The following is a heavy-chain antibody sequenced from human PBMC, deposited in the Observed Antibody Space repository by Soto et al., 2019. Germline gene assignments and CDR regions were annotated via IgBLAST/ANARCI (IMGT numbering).Heavy chain of an antibody. V-gene: IGHV3-30*18. CDR2: ISYDGSNK. CDR3: AKVDGYDYVWGSLYFYYGMDV. CDR1: GFTFSSYG. D-gene: IGHD3-16*01. Sequence: QVQLVESGGGVVQPGRSLRLSCAASGFTFSSYGMHWVRQAPGNGLEWVAVISYDGSNKYYADSVKGRFTISRDNSKNTLYLQMNSLRAEDTAVYYCAKVDGYDYVWGSLYFYYGMDVWGQGTTVTVSS. J-gene: IGHJ6*02.